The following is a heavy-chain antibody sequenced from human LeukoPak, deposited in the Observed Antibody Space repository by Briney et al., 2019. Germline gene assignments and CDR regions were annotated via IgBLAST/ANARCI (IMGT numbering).Heavy chain of an antibody. J-gene: IGHJ3*02. CDR2: IYHSGST. CDR3: ARGVGRSIAALTGAFDI. D-gene: IGHD6-6*01. V-gene: IGHV4-30-2*01. Sequence: PSETLSLTCTVSGGSISSGGYYWSWIRQPPGKGLEWIGYIYHSGSTYYNPSLKSRVTISVDRSKNQFSLKLSSVTAADTAVYYCARGVGRSIAALTGAFDIWGQGTMVTVSS. CDR1: GGSISSGGYY.